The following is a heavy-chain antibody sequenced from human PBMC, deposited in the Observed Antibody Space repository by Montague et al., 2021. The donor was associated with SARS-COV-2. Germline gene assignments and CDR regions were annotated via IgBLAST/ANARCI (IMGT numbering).Heavy chain of an antibody. CDR3: VREGGSMTFDY. J-gene: IGHJ4*02. CDR2: MFTSGST. Sequence: TLSLTCIVSGASISNPTYSWGWIRQPAGKELEWIGRMFTSGSTTYNPPLKSRVTISVDTSKNQFSLRLNSVTAADTAVYYCVREGGSMTFDYWGQGILVTVSS. V-gene: IGHV4-61*02. CDR1: GASISNPTYS. D-gene: IGHD1-26*01.